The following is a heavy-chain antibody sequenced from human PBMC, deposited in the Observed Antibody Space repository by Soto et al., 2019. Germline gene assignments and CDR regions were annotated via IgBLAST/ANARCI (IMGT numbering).Heavy chain of an antibody. V-gene: IGHV3-23*01. D-gene: IGHD2-21*01. CDR1: GFTFSTCA. J-gene: IGHJ4*02. CDR2: IGGSGGRT. Sequence: GGSLRLSCAASGFTFSTCAMSWVRQAPGKGLEWVSSIGGSGGRTYQADSVKGRFTISRDDSKNTLYLQMNSLRAEDTAVYFCAKDPSYYGGNLRGSYFDYWGQGTLVTVSS. CDR3: AKDPSYYGGNLRGSYFDY.